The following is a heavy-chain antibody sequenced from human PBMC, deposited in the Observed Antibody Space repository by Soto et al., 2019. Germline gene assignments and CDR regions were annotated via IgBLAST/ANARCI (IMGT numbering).Heavy chain of an antibody. Sequence: EVQLVESGGGLVQPGGSLKLSCAASGFAFSGSAMHWVRQASGRGLEWIGRIRSKANSYTTAYAASLKGRFTVSRDDSKNTAYLHVNSLTTEDTAVYYCTRLGGWDAFDFWGQGTMVTVSS. CDR2: IRSKANSYTT. J-gene: IGHJ3*01. CDR1: GFAFSGSA. D-gene: IGHD3-3*01. CDR3: TRLGGWDAFDF. V-gene: IGHV3-73*01.